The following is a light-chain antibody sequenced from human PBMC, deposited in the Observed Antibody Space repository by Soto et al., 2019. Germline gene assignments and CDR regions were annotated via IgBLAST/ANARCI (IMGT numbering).Light chain of an antibody. V-gene: IGLV2-14*01. CDR3: SSYTTSRAYV. J-gene: IGLJ1*01. Sequence: QSALTQPASVSGSPGQSITISCTGTSSDIGAYNYVSWYQQQSGKAPKLIIHEVSNRPSGVSNRFSGSKSGNTASLTLSGLQAEDEADYYCSSYTTSRAYVFGIGTKLTVL. CDR1: SSDIGAYNY. CDR2: EVS.